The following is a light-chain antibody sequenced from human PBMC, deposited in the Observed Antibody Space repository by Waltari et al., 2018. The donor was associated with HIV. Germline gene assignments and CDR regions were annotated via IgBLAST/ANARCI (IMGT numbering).Light chain of an antibody. J-gene: IGLJ3*02. CDR3: ATWNNSLRAM. CDR1: HSNIGNNF. CDR2: ENN. V-gene: IGLV1-51*01. Sequence: QSVLTQPPSVSAAPGQKVTISCSGSHSNIGNNFVSCYQHLPGTAPKLLIYENNRRPSRIPDRFSASKTGTSATLSITGLRTGDEAIYYCATWNNSLRAMFGGGTKLTVL.